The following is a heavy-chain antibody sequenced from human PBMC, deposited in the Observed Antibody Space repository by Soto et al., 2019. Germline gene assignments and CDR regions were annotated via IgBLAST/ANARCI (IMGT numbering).Heavy chain of an antibody. J-gene: IGHJ4*02. CDR2: IWYDGSNK. CDR3: ANDQHSAIIRVWFGKLLLDY. D-gene: IGHD3-10*01. Sequence: QPGGSLRLSCAASGFTFSSYDMHWVRQAPGKGLEWVAVIWYDGSNKYYADSVKGRFTISRDNSKNTLYLQMNSLRAEDTAVYYCANDQHSAIIRVWFGKLLLDYWGQGTLVTVST. V-gene: IGHV3-33*06. CDR1: GFTFSSYD.